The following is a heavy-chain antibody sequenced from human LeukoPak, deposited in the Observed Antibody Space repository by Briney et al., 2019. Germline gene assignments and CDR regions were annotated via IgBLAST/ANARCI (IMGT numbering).Heavy chain of an antibody. V-gene: IGHV3-30*02. CDR2: IQYDGSNE. CDR3: ARAQTYGDSRLLLDY. CDR1: GFTFSTYG. J-gene: IGHJ4*02. Sequence: PGGSLRLSCAASGFTFSTYGMHWVRQAPGKGLEWVAYIQYDGSNEQYADSVKGRFSISRDSSKNTLYLQMNSLRAEDTALYYCARAQTYGDSRLLLDYWGQGTLVTVSS. D-gene: IGHD4-17*01.